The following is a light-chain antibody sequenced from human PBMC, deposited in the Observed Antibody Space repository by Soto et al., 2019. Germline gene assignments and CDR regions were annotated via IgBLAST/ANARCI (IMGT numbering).Light chain of an antibody. Sequence: DIQMTQSPSSVSASVGDRVTITCRASQGISNYSAWFQQKPGRIPYLLIYAASTLQSGVPSHFSGSGSATDFPLTINSLQPDDAATYYCQQHANWPLTFGGGTKVEIK. V-gene: IGKV1-27*01. CDR2: AAS. J-gene: IGKJ4*01. CDR1: QGISNY. CDR3: QQHANWPLT.